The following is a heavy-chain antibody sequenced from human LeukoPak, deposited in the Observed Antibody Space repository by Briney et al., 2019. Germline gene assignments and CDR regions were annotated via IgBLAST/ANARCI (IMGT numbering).Heavy chain of an antibody. CDR2: IHSDGST. CDR3: ARDRPNYYHSSGHYYRRDGDF. Sequence: GGSLRLSCVVSGFNVSNNYMSWVRQAPGKGLEWVSIIHSDGSTYYADSVKGRFTISRDNSKNTLYLQLNSLRAEDTAVYYCARDRPNYYHSSGHYYRRDGDFWGQGTLVTVSS. D-gene: IGHD3-22*01. V-gene: IGHV3-53*01. CDR1: GFNVSNNY. J-gene: IGHJ4*02.